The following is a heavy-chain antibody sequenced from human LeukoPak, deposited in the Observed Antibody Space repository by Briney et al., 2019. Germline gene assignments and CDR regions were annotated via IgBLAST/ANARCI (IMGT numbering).Heavy chain of an antibody. Sequence: ASVKVSCKASGGTFSSYAISWVRQAPGQGLEWMGRIIPILGIANYAQKFQGRVTITADKSTSTAYMELSSLRSEDTAVYYCASSIAAAGNGGYWGQGTLVTVSS. J-gene: IGHJ4*02. CDR1: GGTFSSYA. CDR2: IIPILGIA. CDR3: ASSIAAAGNGGY. V-gene: IGHV1-69*04. D-gene: IGHD6-13*01.